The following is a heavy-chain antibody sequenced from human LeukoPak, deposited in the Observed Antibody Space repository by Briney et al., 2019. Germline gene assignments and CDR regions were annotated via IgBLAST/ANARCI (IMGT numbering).Heavy chain of an antibody. Sequence: ASAKVSCKASGYTFTGYYMHWVRQAPGQGLEWMGWINPNSGGTNYAQKFQGRVTMTRDTSISTAYMELSRLRSDDTAVYYCARSKGLYYDSSGYGDYWGQGTLVTVSS. V-gene: IGHV1-2*02. J-gene: IGHJ4*02. CDR3: ARSKGLYYDSSGYGDY. CDR1: GYTFTGYY. CDR2: INPNSGGT. D-gene: IGHD3-22*01.